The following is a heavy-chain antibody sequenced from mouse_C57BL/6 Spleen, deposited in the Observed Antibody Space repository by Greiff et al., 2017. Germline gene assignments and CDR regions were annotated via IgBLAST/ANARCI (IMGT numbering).Heavy chain of an antibody. J-gene: IGHJ3*01. Sequence: EVQLQESGPGLVKPSQSLSLTCSVTGYSITSGYYWNWIRQFPGNKLEWMGYISYDGSNNYNPSLKNRISITRDTSKNQFFLKLNSVTTEDTATYYCARDIYYYGSSYEGLAYWGQGTLVTVSA. D-gene: IGHD1-1*01. CDR1: GYSITSGYY. CDR3: ARDIYYYGSSYEGLAY. CDR2: ISYDGSN. V-gene: IGHV3-6*01.